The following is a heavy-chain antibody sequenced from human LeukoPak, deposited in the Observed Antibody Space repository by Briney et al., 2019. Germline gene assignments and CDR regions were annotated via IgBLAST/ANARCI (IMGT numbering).Heavy chain of an antibody. CDR2: IYYSGGT. CDR1: GVSISSYY. D-gene: IGHD6-19*01. Sequence: SETLSLTCTVSGVSISSYYWSWIRQPPGKGLEWIGYIYYSGGTNYNPSLKSRVTISVDTSKNQLSLKLSSVTAADTAVYYCARPAVAASGDYYYMDVWGKGTTVTVSS. V-gene: IGHV4-59*08. J-gene: IGHJ6*03. CDR3: ARPAVAASGDYYYMDV.